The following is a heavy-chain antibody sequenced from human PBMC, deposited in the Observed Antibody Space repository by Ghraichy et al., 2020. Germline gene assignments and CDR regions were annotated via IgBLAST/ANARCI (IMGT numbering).Heavy chain of an antibody. V-gene: IGHV5-51*01. Sequence: GESLNISCKGSGYSFTSYWIGWVRQMPGKGLEWMGIIYPGDSDTRYSPSFQGQVTISADKSISTAYLQWSSLKASDTAMYYCARSDVTDSSGYYFWDAFDIWGQGTMVTVSS. CDR2: IYPGDSDT. D-gene: IGHD3-22*01. CDR1: GYSFTSYW. CDR3: ARSDVTDSSGYYFWDAFDI. J-gene: IGHJ3*02.